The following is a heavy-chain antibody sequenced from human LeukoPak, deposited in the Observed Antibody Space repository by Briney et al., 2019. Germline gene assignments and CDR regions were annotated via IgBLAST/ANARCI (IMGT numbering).Heavy chain of an antibody. D-gene: IGHD4-23*01. CDR2: IYTSGST. CDR1: GGSISSGSYY. V-gene: IGHV4-61*02. J-gene: IGHJ6*03. Sequence: SQTLSLTCTVSGGSISSGSYYWSWIRQPAGKGLEWIGRIYTSGSTHYNPSLKSRVTISVDTSKNQFSLKLSSVTAADTAVYYCARAPRWSNMDVWGKGTTVTVSS. CDR3: ARAPRWSNMDV.